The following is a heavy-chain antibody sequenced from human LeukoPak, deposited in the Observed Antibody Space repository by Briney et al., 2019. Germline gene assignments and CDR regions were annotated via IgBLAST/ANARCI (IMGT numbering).Heavy chain of an antibody. V-gene: IGHV1-18*01. CDR3: ARDKRGRDSSSWYRWFDP. D-gene: IGHD6-13*01. J-gene: IGHJ5*02. CDR2: TSGYNDNT. Sequence: EASVKVSCKASGYTFSSYGISWVRQAPGQGLEWMGWTSGYNDNTNHAQKFQGRVSMTTDTSTSTAYMELRSLRFDDTAVYYCARDKRGRDSSSWYRWFDPWGQGTLVTVSS. CDR1: GYTFSSYG.